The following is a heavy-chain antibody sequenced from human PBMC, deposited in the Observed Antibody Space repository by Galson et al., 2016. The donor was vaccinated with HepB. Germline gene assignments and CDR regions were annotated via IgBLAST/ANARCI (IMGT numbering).Heavy chain of an antibody. J-gene: IGHJ4*02. V-gene: IGHV3-23*01. Sequence: LRLSCAASGFTFSSDAMHWVRQAPSKGLEWVSTIGGDGATFYGDSVKGRFTISRDNSKNTLYLQMNSLRAEDTAVYYCAKGRYCGGDCYSSDYWGQGTLVTVSS. D-gene: IGHD2-21*02. CDR3: AKGRYCGGDCYSSDY. CDR1: GFTFSSDA. CDR2: IGGDGAT.